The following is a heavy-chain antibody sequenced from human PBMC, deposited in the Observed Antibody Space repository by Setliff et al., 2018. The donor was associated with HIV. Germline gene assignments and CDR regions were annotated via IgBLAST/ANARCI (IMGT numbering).Heavy chain of an antibody. CDR1: GFTFSNYA. V-gene: IGHV3-23*01. J-gene: IGHJ4*02. Sequence: GGSLRLSCAASGFTFSNYAMTWVRQAPGKGLEWVSIISASGGRTNHADSVQGRFTISRDNSKNTLYVQMNSLRDEDTAVYYCARADYGDFVEYWGRGTLVTVSS. D-gene: IGHD4-17*01. CDR3: ARADYGDFVEY. CDR2: ISASGGRT.